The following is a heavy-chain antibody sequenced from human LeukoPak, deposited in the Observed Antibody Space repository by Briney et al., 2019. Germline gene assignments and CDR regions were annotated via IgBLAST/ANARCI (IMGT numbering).Heavy chain of an antibody. J-gene: IGHJ6*02. V-gene: IGHV3-30-3*01. Sequence: PGRSLRLSCAASGFTFSSYAMHWVRQAPGKGLEWVAVISHDGSNKYYADSVKGRFTISRDNSKNTLYLQMNSLRAEDTAVYYCARGRVAGTFGSLGYWGQGTTVTVSS. CDR2: ISHDGSNK. D-gene: IGHD6-19*01. CDR1: GFTFSSYA. CDR3: ARGRVAGTFGSLGY.